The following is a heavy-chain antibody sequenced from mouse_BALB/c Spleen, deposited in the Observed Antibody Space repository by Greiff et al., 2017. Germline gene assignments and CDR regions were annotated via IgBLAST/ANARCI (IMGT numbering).Heavy chain of an antibody. V-gene: IGHV1-39*01. J-gene: IGHJ2*01. Sequence: EVQLQQTGPELVKPGASVKISCKASGYSFTDYIMFWVKQSHGKSLEWIGNINPYYGSTSYNLKFKGKATLTVDKSSSTAYMQLNSLTSEDSAVYYGARSGSSYGYFDYWGQGTTLTVSS. CDR2: INPYYGST. CDR1: GYSFTDYI. D-gene: IGHD1-1*01. CDR3: ARSGSSYGYFDY.